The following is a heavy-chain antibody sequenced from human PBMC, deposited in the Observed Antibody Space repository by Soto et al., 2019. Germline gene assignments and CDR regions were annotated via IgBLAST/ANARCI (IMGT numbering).Heavy chain of an antibody. CDR2: SVGGRGNT. J-gene: IGHJ6*02. D-gene: IGHD5-18*01. Sequence: APVKVSCEASGFTFTSSAGQWGRHARGQGLEWIGWSVGGRGNTNYAQKVQERVTITRDMSTSTAYMELSSLRSEDTAVYYCAAEDTAMAYYYYYGMDVWGQGTTVTVSS. V-gene: IGHV1-58*01. CDR1: GFTFTSSA. CDR3: AAEDTAMAYYYYYGMDV.